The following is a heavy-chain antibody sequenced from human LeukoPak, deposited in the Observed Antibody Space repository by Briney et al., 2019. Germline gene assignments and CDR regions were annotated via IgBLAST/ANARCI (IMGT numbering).Heavy chain of an antibody. CDR1: GFIFSSYG. J-gene: IGHJ4*02. D-gene: IGHD7-27*01. CDR3: ARDGAEWGH. CDR2: IWHDGSQE. Sequence: GGSLRLSCAASGFIFSSYGMHWVRQVPGKGLEWVAAIWHDGSQEYYADSVKGRFSISRDNSKNMLYLQMNSLRAEDTAVYYCARDGAEWGHWGQGTLVTVSS. V-gene: IGHV3-33*01.